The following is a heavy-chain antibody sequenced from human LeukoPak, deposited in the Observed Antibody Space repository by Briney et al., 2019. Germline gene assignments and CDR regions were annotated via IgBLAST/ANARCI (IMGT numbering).Heavy chain of an antibody. D-gene: IGHD2-2*01. CDR1: GFTFSSYG. J-gene: IGHJ4*02. CDR2: MSYDGSNK. Sequence: PGGSLRLSCAASGFTFSSYGMHWVRQAAGKGLEWVAVMSYDGSNKYYADSVKGRFTISRDNSKNTLYLQMNSLRAEDTAVYYCAKDDARYCSSTSCYFIDYWGQGTLVTVSS. V-gene: IGHV3-30*18. CDR3: AKDDARYCSSTSCYFIDY.